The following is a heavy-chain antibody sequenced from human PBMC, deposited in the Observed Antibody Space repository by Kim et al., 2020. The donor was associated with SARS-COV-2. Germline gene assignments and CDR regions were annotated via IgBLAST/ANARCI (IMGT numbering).Heavy chain of an antibody. D-gene: IGHD6-19*01. Sequence: GGSLRHSCAASGLTFSNYAMSWVRQPPGKALEWVSATSGSDGSTFYGDFVKGRFTVSRDNSANTLNLQMNSLTAEDTAIYFCAIRIAVLGTLDHWGQGTLVTVSS. CDR2: TSGSDGST. V-gene: IGHV3-23*01. J-gene: IGHJ4*02. CDR1: GLTFSNYA. CDR3: AIRIAVLGTLDH.